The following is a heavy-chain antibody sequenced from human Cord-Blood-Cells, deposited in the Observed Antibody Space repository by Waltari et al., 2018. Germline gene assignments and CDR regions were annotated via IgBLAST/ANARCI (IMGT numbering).Heavy chain of an antibody. D-gene: IGHD3-3*01. V-gene: IGHV4-59*11. CDR3: ARGTYYDFWSGYYIGYYGMDV. Sequence: QVQLQESGPGLVKPSETLSLTCTVSGGSISSHYWSWIRQPPGKGLGWIGYIYYSGSTNYHPSLKSRVTISVDTSKNQFSLKLSSVTAADTAVYYCARGTYYDFWSGYYIGYYGMDVWGQGTTVTVSS. J-gene: IGHJ6*02. CDR2: IYYSGST. CDR1: GGSISSHY.